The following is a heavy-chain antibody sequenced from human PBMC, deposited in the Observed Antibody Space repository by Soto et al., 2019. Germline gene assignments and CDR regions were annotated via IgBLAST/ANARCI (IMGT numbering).Heavy chain of an antibody. CDR1: GFIFSSYT. CDR2: ITYDGSNQ. V-gene: IGHV3-30-3*01. Sequence: ESGGGVVQPGRSLRLSCAASGFIFSSYTMHWVRQAPGKGLEWVGVITYDGSNQYYADSVKSRFTISRDNSRNMLFLQMNSLRPDDTAVYYCARAPSGSYPEFDYWGQGTLVTVSS. J-gene: IGHJ4*02. D-gene: IGHD1-26*01. CDR3: ARAPSGSYPEFDY.